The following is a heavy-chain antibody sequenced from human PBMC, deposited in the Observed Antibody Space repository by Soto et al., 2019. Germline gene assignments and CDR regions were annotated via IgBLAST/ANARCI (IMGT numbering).Heavy chain of an antibody. D-gene: IGHD3-10*01. J-gene: IGHJ6*02. CDR2: ISGSGGST. CDR1: GFTFSSYA. Sequence: PGGSLRLSCAASGFTFSSYAMSWVRQAPGKGLEWVSAISGSGGSTYYPGSVKGRFTISRENAKNSLYLQMNSLRAEDTAVYYCARDREDYGSGSGHGNYGMDVWGQGTTVTVSS. CDR3: ARDREDYGSGSGHGNYGMDV. V-gene: IGHV3-23*01.